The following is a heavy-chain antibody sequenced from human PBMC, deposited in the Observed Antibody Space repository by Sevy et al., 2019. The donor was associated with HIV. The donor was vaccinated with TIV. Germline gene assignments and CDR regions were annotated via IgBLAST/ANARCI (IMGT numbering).Heavy chain of an antibody. V-gene: IGHV3-48*01. Sequence: GGSLRLSCAASGFTFSSYSMNWVRQAPGKGLEWVSYISSSSSTIYYADSVKGRFTISRDNAKNSLYLQMNSLRAEDTAEYYCARESDIVVVVAATITDAFDIWGQGTMVTVSS. J-gene: IGHJ3*02. CDR1: GFTFSSYS. D-gene: IGHD2-15*01. CDR3: ARESDIVVVVAATITDAFDI. CDR2: ISSSSSTI.